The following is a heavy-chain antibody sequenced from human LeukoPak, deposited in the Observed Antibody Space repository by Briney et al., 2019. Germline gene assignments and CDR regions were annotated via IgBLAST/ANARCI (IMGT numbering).Heavy chain of an antibody. J-gene: IGHJ4*02. Sequence: GGSLRLSCAASGFTFSYHWMTWVRQAPGKGLEWVANIKNDGAVKDYVDSVKGRFAISRDNAKNSLYLQMNSLRAEDTAVYYCARTDSSGHYDYWGQGTLVTVSS. D-gene: IGHD3-22*01. V-gene: IGHV3-7*01. CDR1: GFTFSYHW. CDR2: IKNDGAVK. CDR3: ARTDSSGHYDY.